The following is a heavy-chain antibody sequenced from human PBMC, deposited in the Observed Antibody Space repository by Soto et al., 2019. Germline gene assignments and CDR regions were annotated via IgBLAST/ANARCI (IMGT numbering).Heavy chain of an antibody. J-gene: IGHJ4*02. CDR2: VSGSGGST. V-gene: IGHV3-23*01. Sequence: GGSLRLSCSASGFTFSPTAMNWVRQAPGKGLEWISAVSGSGGSTYYADSVKGRFTISRDNSKDTLYLQMNNLRAEDTAVYYCAKPPDYNWNDYWGQGTLVTVSS. D-gene: IGHD1-20*01. CDR1: GFTFSPTA. CDR3: AKPPDYNWNDY.